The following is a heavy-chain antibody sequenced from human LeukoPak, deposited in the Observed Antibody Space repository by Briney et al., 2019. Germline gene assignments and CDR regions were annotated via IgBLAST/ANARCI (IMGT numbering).Heavy chain of an antibody. V-gene: IGHV1-2*02. J-gene: IGHJ4*02. CDR2: INPNSGGT. D-gene: IGHD3-22*01. Sequence: RASVKVSCKASGYTFTGYYMHWVRQAPGQGLEWMGWINPNSGGTNYAQKFQGRVSMTRDTSIRTAYMELSSLRSDDTAVYYCARGYYDSSGPYFDHWGQGTLVTVTS. CDR1: GYTFTGYY. CDR3: ARGYYDSSGPYFDH.